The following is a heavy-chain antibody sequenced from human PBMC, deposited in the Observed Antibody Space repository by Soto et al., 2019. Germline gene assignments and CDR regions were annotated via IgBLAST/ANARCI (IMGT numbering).Heavy chain of an antibody. V-gene: IGHV3-49*03. Sequence: PGGSLRPSGTGSGFTFGEFGMSGFRQAPGKGLQWLSFIRSKGYGGTKGSAASVRVRFITSRDDSKSIAYLQMNSLKTEDTAVYYCASLTCWSQEYYYGMDVWGQGTTVTVSS. CDR1: GFTFGEFG. CDR2: IRSKGYGGTK. CDR3: ASLTCWSQEYYYGMDV. J-gene: IGHJ6*02.